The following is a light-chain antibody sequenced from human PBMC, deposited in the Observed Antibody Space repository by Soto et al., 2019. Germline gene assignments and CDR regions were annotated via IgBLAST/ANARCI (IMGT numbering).Light chain of an antibody. Sequence: DIQMTQSPSTLSASVGDRVTITCRGSQSMNIWLAWYQQKPGKAPKLLIYKASSLETGVPSRFSGSGFGTEFTLTISSLQPDDFATYFCQQYNFYPWTFGQGTKVESK. V-gene: IGKV1-5*03. CDR2: KAS. CDR1: QSMNIW. J-gene: IGKJ1*01. CDR3: QQYNFYPWT.